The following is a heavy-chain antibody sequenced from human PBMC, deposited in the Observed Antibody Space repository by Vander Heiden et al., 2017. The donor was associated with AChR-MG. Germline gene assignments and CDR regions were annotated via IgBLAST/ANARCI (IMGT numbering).Heavy chain of an antibody. D-gene: IGHD2-15*01. CDR3: ARRPIDCSGGSCYLGPIDY. CDR2: IYPGDSDT. CDR1: GYSFTSYW. J-gene: IGHJ4*02. V-gene: IGHV5-51*01. Sequence: EVQLVQSGAEVKQPGESLKISCKGSGYSFTSYWIGWVRQMPGKGLEWMGIIYPGDSDTRYSPSFQGQVTISADKSISTAYLQWSSLKASDTAMYYCARRPIDCSGGSCYLGPIDYWGQGTLVTVSS.